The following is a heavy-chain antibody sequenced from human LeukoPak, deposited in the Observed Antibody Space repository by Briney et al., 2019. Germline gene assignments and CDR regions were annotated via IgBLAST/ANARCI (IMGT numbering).Heavy chain of an antibody. J-gene: IGHJ3*02. CDR2: IYHSGST. CDR1: GYSISSGYY. CDR3: ARDPYYYDSSGSQRGDAFDI. Sequence: SETLSLTCTVSGYSISSGYYWGWIRQPPGKGPEWIGSIYHSGSTYYNPSLKSRVTISVDTSKNQFSLKLSSVTAADTAVYYRARDPYYYDSSGSQRGDAFDIWGQGTMVTVSS. D-gene: IGHD3-22*01. V-gene: IGHV4-38-2*02.